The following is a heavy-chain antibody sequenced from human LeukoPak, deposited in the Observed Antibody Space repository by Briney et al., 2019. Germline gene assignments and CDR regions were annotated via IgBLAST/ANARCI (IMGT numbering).Heavy chain of an antibody. CDR2: INPNSGVT. Sequence: ASVRVSCKASGYTFTGYYMHWVRQAPGQGLEWMGWINPNSGVTNYAQKFQGRVTMTRDTSISTAYMELSRLRSDDTAVYYCAREVGAADCSDYWGQGTLGTVSS. V-gene: IGHV1-2*02. D-gene: IGHD2-15*01. J-gene: IGHJ4*02. CDR1: GYTFTGYY. CDR3: AREVGAADCSDY.